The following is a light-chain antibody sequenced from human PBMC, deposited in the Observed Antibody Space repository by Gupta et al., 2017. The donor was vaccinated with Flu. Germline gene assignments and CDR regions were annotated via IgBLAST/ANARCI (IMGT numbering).Light chain of an antibody. CDR3: GTWDSSLSAWV. CDR2: DNN. CDR1: SSNIGNNY. J-gene: IGLJ3*02. Sequence: QSVLTPPPSVSAAPGQKVTISCSGSSSNIGNNYVSWYQQLPGTAPKLLIYDNNKRPSGIPDRFSGSKSGTSATLSITGLQTGDEADYYCGTWDSSLSAWVFGGGTKLTVL. V-gene: IGLV1-51*01.